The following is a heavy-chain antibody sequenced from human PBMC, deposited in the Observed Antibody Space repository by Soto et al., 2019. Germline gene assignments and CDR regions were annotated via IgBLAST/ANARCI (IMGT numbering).Heavy chain of an antibody. CDR1: GGAFSTYT. V-gene: IGHV1-69*01. D-gene: IGHD3-3*01. J-gene: IGHJ4*02. CDR3: ARVRNRPTSYFDY. CDR2: IVPFVGTT. Sequence: QLQLVQSGTEVKKPASSVNVSCKASGGAFSTYTFTWVRQAPGQGLEWMGGIVPFVGTTTYAQKFQGRLTLTADESTTTAYMVLNSLTSEDTAVYYCARVRNRPTSYFDYWGQGTLVIVSS.